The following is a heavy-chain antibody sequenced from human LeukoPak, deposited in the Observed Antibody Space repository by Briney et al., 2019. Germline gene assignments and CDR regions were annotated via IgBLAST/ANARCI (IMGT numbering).Heavy chain of an antibody. V-gene: IGHV1-18*01. CDR3: ARDCIGCHGFDY. J-gene: IGHJ4*02. D-gene: IGHD2-15*01. CDR1: GYTFTSYG. Sequence: ASVKVSCKTSGYTFTSYGITWVRQAPGQGLEWMGWVSAYAGNTNYVQKSQGRVTMTTDTSTSTAYMELRSLRSDDTAVYYCARDCIGCHGFDYWGQGTLVTVSS. CDR2: VSAYAGNT.